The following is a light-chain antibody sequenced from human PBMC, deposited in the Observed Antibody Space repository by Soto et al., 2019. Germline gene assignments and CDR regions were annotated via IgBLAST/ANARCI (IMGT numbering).Light chain of an antibody. CDR1: QGISSY. CDR2: AAS. J-gene: IGKJ3*01. V-gene: IGKV1-9*01. Sequence: DIQLTQTPSFLSASVGDRVTITCRASQGISSYLAWYQQKSGKAPKLPIYAASTLQSGVPSRFSGGVSGTEFTLTISSLQPEDSATYYCQQANSYVLFGPGTKVAIK. CDR3: QQANSYVL.